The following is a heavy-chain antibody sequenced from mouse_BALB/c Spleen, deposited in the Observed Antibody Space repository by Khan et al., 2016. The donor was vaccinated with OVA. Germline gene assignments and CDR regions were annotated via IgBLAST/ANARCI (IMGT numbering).Heavy chain of an antibody. D-gene: IGHD2-4*01. CDR2: IWSVGST. J-gene: IGHJ3*01. Sequence: QVQLKESGPGLVQPSQSLSITCTVSGFSLTTYGVHWVRQSPGKGLEWLGVIWSVGSTDYNAAFTSRLSISKDNSKSQVFFKMNSLQTNDTAIYYCARNYDYDEGLTYWGQGTLVTVSA. CDR3: ARNYDYDEGLTY. V-gene: IGHV2-2*02. CDR1: GFSLTTYG.